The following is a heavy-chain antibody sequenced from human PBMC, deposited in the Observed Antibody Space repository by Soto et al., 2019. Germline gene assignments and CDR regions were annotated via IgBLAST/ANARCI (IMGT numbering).Heavy chain of an antibody. CDR2: IYYSGGT. CDR3: ARHPDSSSWYYLGPFEY. J-gene: IGHJ4*02. CDR1: VGSISSSSYY. D-gene: IGHD6-13*01. Sequence: PSETLSLTCTFSVGSISSSSYYCGWIRQPPWKGLEWIGSIYYSGGTYYNPSLKSRVTISVDTSKNQFSLKLSSVTAADTAVYYCARHPDSSSWYYLGPFEYWGQGTLVIVSS. V-gene: IGHV4-39*01.